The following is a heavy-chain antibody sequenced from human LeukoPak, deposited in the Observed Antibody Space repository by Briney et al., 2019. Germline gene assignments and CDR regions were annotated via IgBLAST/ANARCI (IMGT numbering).Heavy chain of an antibody. J-gene: IGHJ4*02. V-gene: IGHV3-30*03. CDR2: ITYDGYYK. CDR1: GFTFTNYG. CDR3: ARAGGGYYGSGNYPTFDY. D-gene: IGHD3-10*01. Sequence: PGTSLRLSCAASGFTFTNYGMHWVRQAPGKGLEWVALITYDGYYKYYSDSVKGRFTISRDNAKNSLYLRMNSLRAEDTAVYYCARAGGGYYGSGNYPTFDYWGQGTLVTVSS.